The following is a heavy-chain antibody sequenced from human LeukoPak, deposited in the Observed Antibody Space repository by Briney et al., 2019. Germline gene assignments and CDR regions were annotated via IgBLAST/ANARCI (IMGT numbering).Heavy chain of an antibody. V-gene: IGHV3-23*01. CDR3: AKDRKYSSSWYDRDY. Sequence: GGSLRLSCAASGFTFSSYAMSWVRQAPGKGLEWVSAISGSGGSTYYADSVKGRFTISRDNSKNTLYLQMNSLRAEDTAVYYCAKDRKYSSSWYDRDYWGQGTLVTVSS. CDR1: GFTFSSYA. CDR2: ISGSGGST. D-gene: IGHD6-13*01. J-gene: IGHJ4*02.